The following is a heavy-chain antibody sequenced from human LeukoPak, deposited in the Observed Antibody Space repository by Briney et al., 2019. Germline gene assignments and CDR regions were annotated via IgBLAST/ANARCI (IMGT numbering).Heavy chain of an antibody. V-gene: IGHV3-48*01. CDR2: ITGDSNTI. CDR3: ARDRMGGSFDY. CDR1: GFAFSPYA. J-gene: IGHJ4*02. D-gene: IGHD2-15*01. Sequence: GGSLRLSCAASGFAFSPYAMNWVRQAPGKGLEWVSFITGDSNTIYYADSMKGRFTVSRDNAENSLYLQMNRLSAEDTAVYYCARDRMGGSFDYWGQGTLVTVSS.